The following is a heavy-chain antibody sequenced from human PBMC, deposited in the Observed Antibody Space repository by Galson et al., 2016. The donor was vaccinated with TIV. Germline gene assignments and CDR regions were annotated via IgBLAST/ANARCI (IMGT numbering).Heavy chain of an antibody. J-gene: IGHJ4*02. Sequence: ETLSLTCTVSGGSTSSYYWTWLRQPPGKGLEWIGYIYHTGNTIYNPSLKSRVAISLDTSKNQFSLKLSSMTAADTALYYCAREGSADYDWGRAHFDYWGQGTLVTVSS. CDR1: GGSTSSYY. V-gene: IGHV4-59*12. CDR3: AREGSADYDWGRAHFDY. D-gene: IGHD3-16*01. CDR2: IYHTGNT.